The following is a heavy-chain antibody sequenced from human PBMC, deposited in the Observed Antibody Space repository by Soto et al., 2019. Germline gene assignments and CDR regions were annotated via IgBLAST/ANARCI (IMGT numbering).Heavy chain of an antibody. D-gene: IGHD3-9*01. Sequence: QVQLVQSGAEVKKPGSSVKVSCKASGGTFSSYAISWVRQAPGQGLEWMGGIIPIFGTANYAQKFQGRVTITADESTSTAYMELSSLRSEDTAVYYCARDCRYYDILTGYKNWFDPWGQGTLVTVSS. V-gene: IGHV1-69*12. J-gene: IGHJ5*02. CDR1: GGTFSSYA. CDR3: ARDCRYYDILTGYKNWFDP. CDR2: IIPIFGTA.